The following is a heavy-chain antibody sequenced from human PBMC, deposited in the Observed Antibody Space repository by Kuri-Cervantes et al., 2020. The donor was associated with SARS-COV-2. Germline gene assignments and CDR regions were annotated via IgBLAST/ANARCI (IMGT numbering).Heavy chain of an antibody. Sequence: GGSLRLSCAASGFTFSNAWMSWVRQAPGKGLEWVGRIKSKTDGGTTDYAAPVKGRFTISRDDSKNTLYLQMNSLRTEDTAVYYCARDSMTTRDFDYWGQGTLVTVSS. CDR2: IKSKTDGGTT. CDR3: ARDSMTTRDFDY. D-gene: IGHD4-11*01. CDR1: GFTFSNAW. J-gene: IGHJ4*02. V-gene: IGHV3-15*01.